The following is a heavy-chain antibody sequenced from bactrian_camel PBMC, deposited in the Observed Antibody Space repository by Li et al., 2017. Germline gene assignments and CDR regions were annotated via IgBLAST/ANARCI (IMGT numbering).Heavy chain of an antibody. CDR1: GYTYTTFC. Sequence: HVQLVESGGGSVQAGGSLRLSCAASGYTYTTFCMGWFRQAPGKQREGVASFYTGGGDIYYADSVKGRFTLSQDSAKTTLYLQMINLKPEDTAVYYCVADSAGTKRYCQRHLGAPGDDFARVGQGTQVTVS. CDR2: FYTGGGDI. D-gene: IGHD6*01. V-gene: IGHV3S6*01. J-gene: IGHJ4*01.